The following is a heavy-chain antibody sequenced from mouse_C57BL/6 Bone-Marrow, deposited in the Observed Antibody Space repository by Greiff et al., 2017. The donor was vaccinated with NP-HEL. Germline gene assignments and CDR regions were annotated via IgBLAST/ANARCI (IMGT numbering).Heavy chain of an antibody. Sequence: EVQLQESGPGLVKPSQSLSLTCSVTGYSITSGYYWNWIRQFPGNKLEWMGYISYDGSNNYNPSLKNRISITRDTSKNQFFLKLNSVTTEDTATYYCARHGSRKDYWGQGTTLTVSS. J-gene: IGHJ2*01. V-gene: IGHV3-6*01. CDR3: ARHGSRKDY. CDR2: ISYDGSN. D-gene: IGHD1-1*01. CDR1: GYSITSGYY.